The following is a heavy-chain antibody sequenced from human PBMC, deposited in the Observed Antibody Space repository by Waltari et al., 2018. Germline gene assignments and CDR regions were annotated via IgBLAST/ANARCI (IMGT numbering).Heavy chain of an antibody. Sequence: QVQLQESGPGLVKPSETLSLTCTVSGGSISRYYWSWIRQPPGKVLEWIGYIYYSGSTNYNPSLKSRVTISVDTSKNQFSLKLSSVTAADTAVYYCARGGGEVTTFIYYYYYYMDVWGKGTTVTISS. V-gene: IGHV4-59*01. CDR2: IYYSGST. CDR3: ARGGGEVTTFIYYYYYYMDV. D-gene: IGHD4-17*01. CDR1: GGSISRYY. J-gene: IGHJ6*03.